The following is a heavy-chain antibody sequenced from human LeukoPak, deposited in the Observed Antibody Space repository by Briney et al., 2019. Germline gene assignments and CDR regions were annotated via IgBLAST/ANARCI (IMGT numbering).Heavy chain of an antibody. J-gene: IGHJ4*02. Sequence: SETLSLTCTVSGGPISSSSYYWGWIRQPPGEGLEWIGSIYYSGSTYYNPSLKSRVTISVDTSKNQFSLKLSSVTAADTAVYYCARSYGDPLFDYWGQGTLVTVSS. CDR3: ARSYGDPLFDY. V-gene: IGHV4-39*01. D-gene: IGHD4-17*01. CDR2: IYYSGST. CDR1: GGPISSSSYY.